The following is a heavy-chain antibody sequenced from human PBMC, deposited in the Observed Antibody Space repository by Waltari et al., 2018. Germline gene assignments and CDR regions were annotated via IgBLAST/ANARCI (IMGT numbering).Heavy chain of an antibody. CDR3: ARDYCDRTNCHGMDV. J-gene: IGHJ6*02. CDR1: EFPFRSYA. CDR2: ISYNARNI. Sequence: QVQLVESGGGVVQPGRSLRLSCEASEFPFRSYAMHWVRQAPGKGLEWVAVISYNARNIYYVDSVKGRFTVSRDNSKKTLYLQMNSLRAEDTAVYYCARDYCDRTNCHGMDVWGQGTTVTVSS. V-gene: IGHV3-30*04. D-gene: IGHD3-22*01.